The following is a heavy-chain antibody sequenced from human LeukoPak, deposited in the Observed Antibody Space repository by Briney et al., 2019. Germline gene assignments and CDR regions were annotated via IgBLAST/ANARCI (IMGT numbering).Heavy chain of an antibody. Sequence: GGSLRLSCAASGFTFSSYAMSWVRQAPGKGLEWVSAISGSGGSTYCADSVKGRFTISRDNSKNTLYLQMNSLRAEDTAVYYCANGEALMVYAPWDFDYWGQGTLVTVSS. D-gene: IGHD2-8*01. CDR2: ISGSGGST. J-gene: IGHJ4*02. CDR1: GFTFSSYA. CDR3: ANGEALMVYAPWDFDY. V-gene: IGHV3-23*01.